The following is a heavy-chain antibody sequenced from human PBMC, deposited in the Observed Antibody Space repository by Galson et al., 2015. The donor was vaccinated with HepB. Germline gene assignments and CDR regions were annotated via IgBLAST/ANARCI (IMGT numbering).Heavy chain of an antibody. V-gene: IGHV1-18*04. D-gene: IGHD5-12*01. J-gene: IGHJ5*02. CDR3: ARGGGDIGFVESDH. CDR1: SYTFTRYG. CDR2: ISAYNGNT. Sequence: SVKVSCKASSYTFTRYGINWVRQAPGQGLEWMGWISAYNGNTNYAQRFQGRVTMTTDTSTSTAYMEVRSLRSDDTAVYYWARGGGDIGFVESDHWGQGTLVTVSS.